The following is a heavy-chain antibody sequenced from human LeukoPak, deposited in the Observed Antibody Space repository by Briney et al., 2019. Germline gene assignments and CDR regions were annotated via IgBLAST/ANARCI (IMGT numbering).Heavy chain of an antibody. J-gene: IGHJ6*03. CDR1: GFTVSSNY. CDR2: IYSGGST. D-gene: IGHD6-19*01. Sequence: GGSLRLSCAASGFTVSSNYMSWVRQAPGKGLEWVSVIYSGGSTYYADSVKGRFTISRDNSKNTPYLQMNSLRAEDTAVYYCARDRSGGWKDMDVWGKGTTVTVSS. CDR3: ARDRSGGWKDMDV. V-gene: IGHV3-53*01.